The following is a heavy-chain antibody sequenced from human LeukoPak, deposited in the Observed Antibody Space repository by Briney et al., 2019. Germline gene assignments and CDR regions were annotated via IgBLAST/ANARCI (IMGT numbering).Heavy chain of an antibody. CDR3: AKESTGSSPDY. CDR1: GFTFSNYG. Sequence: GGSLRLSCAASGFTFSNYGMSWLRQAPGKGLEWVSAITGSGDDAYYADSVHGRFTMSRDNSKSTLYLQMNSLRVEDTALYYCAKESTGSSPDYWGHGSQVTVSS. D-gene: IGHD1-26*01. CDR2: ITGSGDDA. V-gene: IGHV3-23*01. J-gene: IGHJ4*03.